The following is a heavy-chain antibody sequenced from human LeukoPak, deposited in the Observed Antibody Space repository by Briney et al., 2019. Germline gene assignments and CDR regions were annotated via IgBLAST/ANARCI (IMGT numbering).Heavy chain of an antibody. J-gene: IGHJ5*02. V-gene: IGHV3-74*01. Sequence: GGSLRLSCAASGFTFSSYWMHWVRQAPGKGLVWVSRINSDGSSTSYADSVKGRFTISRDNAKNTLYLQMNSLRAEDTAVYYCARAWDSSSWYEEPFDPWGQGTLVTVSS. CDR2: INSDGSST. CDR1: GFTFSSYW. CDR3: ARAWDSSSWYEEPFDP. D-gene: IGHD6-13*01.